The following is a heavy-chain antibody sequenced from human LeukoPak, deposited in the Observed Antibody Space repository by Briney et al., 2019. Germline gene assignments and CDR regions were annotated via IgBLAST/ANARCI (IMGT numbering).Heavy chain of an antibody. CDR1: GFTFGSYG. CDR3: AIMHGYYDGSGYWVQ. J-gene: IGHJ1*01. V-gene: IGHV3-23*01. D-gene: IGHD3-22*01. CDR2: ITPNADRT. Sequence: AGGSLRLSCAASGFTFGSYGMSWVRQAPGKGLEWVSFITPNADRTSYADSVEGRFTISRDNPRNTLYMQMNSLRDEETALYYCAIMHGYYDGSGYWVQWGQGTLVTVSS.